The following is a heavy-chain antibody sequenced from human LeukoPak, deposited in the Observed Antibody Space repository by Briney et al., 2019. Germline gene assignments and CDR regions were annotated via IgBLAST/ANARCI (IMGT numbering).Heavy chain of an antibody. Sequence: ASVKVSCKASGGTFSSYAISWVRQAPGQGLEWMGRIIPILDMSNYAQKFQGRVTITADKSTSTAYMELSSLKSEDTAVYYCARDRDYCDYIPPQRYYYGMDVWGQGTTVTVSS. CDR2: IIPILDMS. CDR3: ARDRDYCDYIPPQRYYYGMDV. D-gene: IGHD4-17*01. V-gene: IGHV1-69*04. CDR1: GGTFSSYA. J-gene: IGHJ6*02.